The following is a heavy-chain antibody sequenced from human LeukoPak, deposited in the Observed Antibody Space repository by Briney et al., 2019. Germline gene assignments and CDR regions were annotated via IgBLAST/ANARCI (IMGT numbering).Heavy chain of an antibody. CDR1: GFTFSSYA. J-gene: IGHJ4*02. D-gene: IGHD7-27*01. CDR2: IIGRGGST. CDR3: AKDSGEPAYNY. V-gene: IGHV3-23*01. Sequence: GGSLRLSWAASGFTFSSYAMSWVRQAPGKGLEWVSAIIGRGGSTYYADSVKGRFTISRDNSKNTLYLQMNSLRAEDTAVYYCAKDSGEPAYNYWGQGTLVTVSS.